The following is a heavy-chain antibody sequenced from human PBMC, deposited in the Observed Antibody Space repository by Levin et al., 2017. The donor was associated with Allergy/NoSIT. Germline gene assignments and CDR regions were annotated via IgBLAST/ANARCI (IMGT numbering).Heavy chain of an antibody. V-gene: IGHV4-59*01. CDR3: ARGGYDILTGYYPLYYYYGMDV. CDR2: IYYSGST. D-gene: IGHD3-9*01. J-gene: IGHJ6*02. CDR1: GGSISSSY. Sequence: SQTLSLTCTVSGGSISSSYWSWIRQPPGKGLEWIGYIYYSGSTNYNPSLKSRVTISVDTSKNQFSLKLSSVTAADTAVYYCARGGYDILTGYYPLYYYYGMDVWGQGTTVTVSS.